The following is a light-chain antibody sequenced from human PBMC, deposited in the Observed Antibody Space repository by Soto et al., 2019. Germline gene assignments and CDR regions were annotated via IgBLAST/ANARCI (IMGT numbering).Light chain of an antibody. J-gene: IGKJ4*01. Sequence: DIQMTQSPSSVSASVGDRVTITCRASQGIRSWLAWYQQRPGKAPKLLISAASSLQSVVPSRFSGSGSGTDFTLTISSLQPDDFATYYCQQSDTFPATFGGGTKVEIK. CDR2: AAS. V-gene: IGKV1D-12*01. CDR1: QGIRSW. CDR3: QQSDTFPAT.